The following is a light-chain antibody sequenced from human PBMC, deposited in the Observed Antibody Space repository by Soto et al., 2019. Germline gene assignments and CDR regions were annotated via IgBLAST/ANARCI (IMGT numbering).Light chain of an antibody. V-gene: IGKV1-39*01. Sequence: DIPMTQSPSFLSASVGDRVTITCRASQTIARYLNWYQHKPGKAPKFLIYDATSLQSGVPSRFSGSGSGTDFTLTINSLQPEGVATYYCQQSFSTPPTFGQGTKLEIK. J-gene: IGKJ2*01. CDR1: QTIARY. CDR3: QQSFSTPPT. CDR2: DAT.